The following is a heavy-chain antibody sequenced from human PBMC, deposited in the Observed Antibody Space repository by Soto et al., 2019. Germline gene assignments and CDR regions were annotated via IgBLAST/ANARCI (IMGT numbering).Heavy chain of an antibody. CDR2: VYYSGST. CDR1: GGSVSSGSYY. D-gene: IGHD3-10*01. Sequence: PSETLSLTCTVSGGSVSSGSYYWSWIRQPPGKALEWIGYVYYSGSTDYNPSFKTRVTISVNTSENQFSLKLTSVTAADTAVYYCASDLINWFDSWGQGTLVTVSS. V-gene: IGHV4-61*01. J-gene: IGHJ5*02. CDR3: ASDLINWFDS.